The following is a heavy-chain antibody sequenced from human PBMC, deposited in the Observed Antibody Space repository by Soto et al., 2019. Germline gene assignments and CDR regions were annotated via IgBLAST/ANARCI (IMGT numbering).Heavy chain of an antibody. Sequence: SETLSLTCSVSGGSMYSYFWSWIRQPPGKGLEWIGYVYYGGSANYNPSLKSRVTFSVDTSKNEVSLKLTSVTAADTAVYYCARADRKWLDPWGQGILVTVSS. CDR1: GGSMYSYF. CDR3: ARADRKWLDP. V-gene: IGHV4-59*01. J-gene: IGHJ5*02. CDR2: VYYGGSA.